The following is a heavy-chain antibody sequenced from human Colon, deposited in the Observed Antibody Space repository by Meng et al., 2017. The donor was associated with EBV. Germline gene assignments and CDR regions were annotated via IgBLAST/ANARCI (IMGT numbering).Heavy chain of an antibody. CDR3: ARNGDYNPGLY. CDR1: GDSISNNG. D-gene: IGHD4-17*01. V-gene: IGHV4-4*02. Sequence: QGQLEGSGPRLVKPSGTLSLTCAFSGDSISNNGWSWARQPPGKGLEWIGEIYHSGTTNYNPSLRSRVTISVDKSKNQFSLQLTSVTAADTAVYYCARNGDYNPGLYWGQGTLVTVSS. J-gene: IGHJ4*02. CDR2: IYHSGTT.